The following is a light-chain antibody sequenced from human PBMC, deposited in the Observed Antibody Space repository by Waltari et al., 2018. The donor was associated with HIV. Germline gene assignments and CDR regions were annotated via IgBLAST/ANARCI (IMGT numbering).Light chain of an antibody. CDR1: QTINNY. J-gene: IGKJ2*01. V-gene: IGKV1-39*01. CDR3: QETYSPTRA. CDR2: AAS. Sequence: DIQMTQSPSSLSASVGDRVTITCRASQTINNYLNWYKQKSGKAPALLIYAASSLQGGVPYRFSGSGSVTDFTLTISSLQPEDFATYYCQETYSPTRAFGQGTKLEIK.